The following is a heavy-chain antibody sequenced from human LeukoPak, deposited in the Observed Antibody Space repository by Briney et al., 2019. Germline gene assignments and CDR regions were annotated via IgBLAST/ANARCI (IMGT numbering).Heavy chain of an antibody. Sequence: TGGSLRLSCAASGFTFSSYVMSWVRQAPGKGLEWVSTIIGSGGRTYYADSVKGRFTISRDNSKNTLFLQMNSLRAEDTAFYYCACGDRSGYFFQRFWYCGQGTLVTVSS. CDR2: IIGSGGRT. J-gene: IGHJ4*02. V-gene: IGHV3-23*01. CDR1: GFTFSSYV. D-gene: IGHD3-22*01. CDR3: ACGDRSGYFFQRFWY.